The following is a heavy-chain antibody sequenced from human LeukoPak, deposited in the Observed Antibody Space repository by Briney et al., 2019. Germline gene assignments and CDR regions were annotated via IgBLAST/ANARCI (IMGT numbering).Heavy chain of an antibody. V-gene: IGHV4-39*01. J-gene: IGHJ4*02. CDR2: IYYSGST. CDR1: GGSISSSSYY. D-gene: IGHD4-17*01. CDR3: ARLPTVTFFDY. Sequence: SETLSLTCTVSGGSISSSSYYWGWIRQPPGKGLEWIGSIYYSGSTYHNPSLKSRVTISVDTSKNQFSLRLSSVAAADTAVYYCARLPTVTFFDYWGQGTLVTVSS.